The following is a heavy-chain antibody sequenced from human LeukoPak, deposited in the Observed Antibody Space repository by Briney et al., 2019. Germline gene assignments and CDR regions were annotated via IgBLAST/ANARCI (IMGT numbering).Heavy chain of an antibody. CDR3: AKDQVEITYGGKDY. CDR1: GFTFSSYG. D-gene: IGHD4-23*01. Sequence: PGGSLRLSCAASGFTFSSYGMHWVRQAPGKGLEWVAFIRYDGSNKYYADSVKGRFTISRDNSKNTLYLQMNSLRAEDTAVYYSAKDQVEITYGGKDYWGQGTLVTVSS. V-gene: IGHV3-30*02. J-gene: IGHJ4*02. CDR2: IRYDGSNK.